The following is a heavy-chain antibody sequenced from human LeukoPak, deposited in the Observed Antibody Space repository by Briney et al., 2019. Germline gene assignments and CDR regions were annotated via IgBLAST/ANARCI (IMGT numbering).Heavy chain of an antibody. CDR3: ARDGNWEPFDY. V-gene: IGHV4-39*02. D-gene: IGHD1-1*01. CDR2: VYYSGST. Sequence: SETLSLTCVLSGASISSSVYYWAWIRQPPGKGLEWIGTVYYSGSTYYNPSLKSRLTISVGTSNNPISLKAISLTAADTAVYYGARDGNWEPFDYCGQGSLVTVSS. J-gene: IGHJ4*02. CDR1: GASISSSVYY.